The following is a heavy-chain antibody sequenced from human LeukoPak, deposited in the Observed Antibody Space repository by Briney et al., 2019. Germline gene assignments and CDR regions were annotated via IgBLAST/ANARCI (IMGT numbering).Heavy chain of an antibody. D-gene: IGHD3-22*01. CDR3: ARSEIYYDSSGYHNDAFDI. J-gene: IGHJ3*02. Sequence: PGGSLRLSCAASGFTFSSYAMSWVRQAPGKGLEWVSAISGSGGSTYYADSVKGRFTISRDNSKNTLYLQMNSLRAEDTAVYYCARSEIYYDSSGYHNDAFDIWGQGTMVTVSS. V-gene: IGHV3-23*01. CDR2: ISGSGGST. CDR1: GFTFSSYA.